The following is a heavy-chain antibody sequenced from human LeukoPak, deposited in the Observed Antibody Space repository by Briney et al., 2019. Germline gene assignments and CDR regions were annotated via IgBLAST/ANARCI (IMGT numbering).Heavy chain of an antibody. V-gene: IGHV3-30*02. CDR3: ARDTVFDY. J-gene: IGHJ4*02. CDR2: IQSDGNNK. Sequence: GGSLRLSCAASGFTFNSFAMHWVRQAPGKGLEHLAFIQSDGNNKYHADSVKGRFTISRDNAKNSLYLQMNSLRAEDTAVYYCARDTVFDYWGQGTLVAVSS. CDR1: GFTFNSFA.